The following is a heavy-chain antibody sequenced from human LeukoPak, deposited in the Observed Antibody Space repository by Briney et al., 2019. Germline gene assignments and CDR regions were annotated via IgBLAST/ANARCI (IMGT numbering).Heavy chain of an antibody. V-gene: IGHV4-59*08. D-gene: IGHD6-19*01. J-gene: IGHJ6*02. Sequence: PSETLSLTCTVSGGSISSYYWSWIRQPPGKGLDWIGYIYYTGSTNYNPSLKSRVTISVDTSKNQFSLKLSSVTAADTAVYYCASYSSGWPGVSPYGMDVWGQGTTVTVSS. CDR3: ASYSSGWPGVSPYGMDV. CDR2: IYYTGST. CDR1: GGSISSYY.